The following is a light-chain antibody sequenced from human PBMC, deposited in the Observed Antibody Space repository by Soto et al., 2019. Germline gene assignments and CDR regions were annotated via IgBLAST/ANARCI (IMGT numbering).Light chain of an antibody. Sequence: QSALTQPASVSGSPGQSITISCTGTSSDVGSYNLVSWYQQHPGKAPKLMIYEGSKRPSGVSNRFSGSKSGNTASLTISGLQAGDEADYYCCSYAGSSTFVVFGVGTKLTVL. V-gene: IGLV2-23*03. CDR2: EGS. CDR1: SSDVGSYNL. J-gene: IGLJ2*01. CDR3: CSYAGSSTFVV.